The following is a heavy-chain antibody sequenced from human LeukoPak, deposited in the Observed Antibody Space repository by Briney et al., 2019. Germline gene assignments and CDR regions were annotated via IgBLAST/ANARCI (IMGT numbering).Heavy chain of an antibody. CDR2: ISGGNGAT. J-gene: IGHJ4*02. Sequence: QPGGSLRLPCAASGFTFSSYAMTWVRQAPGKGLEWVSGISGGNGATYYADSVKGRFTISTDNSKNTLYLQMNSLRVEDTAVYYCAKSYYYGSGSPSLDYWGQGTLVTVSS. V-gene: IGHV3-23*01. CDR3: AKSYYYGSGSPSLDY. CDR1: GFTFSSYA. D-gene: IGHD3-10*01.